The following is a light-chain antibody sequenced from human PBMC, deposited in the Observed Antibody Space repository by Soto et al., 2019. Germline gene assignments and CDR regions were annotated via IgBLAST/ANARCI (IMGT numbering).Light chain of an antibody. Sequence: ILMTQSPASLSVSPGERATLSCRASQNIYSNIAWYQQRPGQAPRLLIYRASTRATGVPARFSGSGSGTEFTLTISSLQSEDFAVYYCQQYNNWPPITFGQGTRLEIK. CDR3: QQYNNWPPIT. CDR2: RAS. V-gene: IGKV3-15*01. CDR1: QNIYSN. J-gene: IGKJ5*01.